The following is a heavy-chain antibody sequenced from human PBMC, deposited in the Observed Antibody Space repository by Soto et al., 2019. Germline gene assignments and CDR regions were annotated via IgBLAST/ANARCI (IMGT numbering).Heavy chain of an antibody. V-gene: IGHV3-33*01. CDR2: IWYDGSNK. Sequence: GGSLRLSCAASGFTFSSYGMHWVRQAPGKGLEWVAVIWYDGSNKYYADSVKGRFTISRDNSKNTLYLQMNSLRAEDTAVYYCARGSNYDFWSGYYFDYWGQGTLVTVSS. CDR1: GFTFSSYG. CDR3: ARGSNYDFWSGYYFDY. J-gene: IGHJ4*02. D-gene: IGHD3-3*01.